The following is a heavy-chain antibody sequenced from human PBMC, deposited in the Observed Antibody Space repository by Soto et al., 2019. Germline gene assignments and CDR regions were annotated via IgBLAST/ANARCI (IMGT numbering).Heavy chain of an antibody. CDR1: GLTFIRDG. CDR2: ITDNGRST. J-gene: IGHJ4*02. Sequence: GGSLRLSCAASGLTFIRDGMSWVRQAPGKGLEWVSLITDNGRSTYYADSVKGRFTISRDNTKNTLFLQMNSLRAEDTAVYYCAKERATTTAFDYWGQGALVTVSS. D-gene: IGHD4-17*01. CDR3: AKERATTTAFDY. V-gene: IGHV3-23*01.